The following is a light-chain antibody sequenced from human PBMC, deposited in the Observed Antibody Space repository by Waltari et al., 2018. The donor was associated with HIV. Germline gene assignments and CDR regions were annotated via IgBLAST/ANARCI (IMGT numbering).Light chain of an antibody. CDR2: EVS. J-gene: IGLJ1*01. CDR1: SSAVGGYNY. V-gene: IGLV2-14*01. CDR3: DSYTSNNSRV. Sequence: QSALTQPASVSGSPGQSITISCTGTSSAVGGYNYVSWYQHHPGKAPKCMIYEVSHRPSGVSNRFSGSKSGNTASLTISGLQADDEADYYCDSYTSNNSRVFGSGTKVTVL.